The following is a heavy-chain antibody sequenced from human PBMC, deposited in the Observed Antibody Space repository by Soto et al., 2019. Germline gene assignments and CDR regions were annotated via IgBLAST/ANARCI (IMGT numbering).Heavy chain of an antibody. CDR1: GFTFSSYR. Sequence: EVQLVESGGGLVQPGGSLRLSCAASGFTFSSYRMHWVRQAPGKGLVWVSRINSDGSSTSYADSVKGRFTISRDNAKNTLYLQMNSLRAEDTAVYYCARDPRLDSGSYFGMDYWGQGTLVTVSS. CDR2: INSDGSST. V-gene: IGHV3-74*01. J-gene: IGHJ4*02. D-gene: IGHD1-26*01. CDR3: ARDPRLDSGSYFGMDY.